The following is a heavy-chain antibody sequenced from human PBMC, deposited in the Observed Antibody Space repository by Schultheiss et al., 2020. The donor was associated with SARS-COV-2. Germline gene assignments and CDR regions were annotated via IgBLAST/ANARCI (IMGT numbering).Heavy chain of an antibody. D-gene: IGHD2-2*02. CDR1: GFTFSNYG. V-gene: IGHV3-30*03. CDR3: ARGRVVPAARPRY. CDR2: ISNDGSKE. Sequence: GGSLRLSCAVSGFTFSNYGMHWVRQAPGKGLEWVAVISNDGSKEEYADSVKGRFTISRDNSKNTLYLQMNSLRAEDTAVYYCARGRVVPAARPRYWGQGTLVTVSS. J-gene: IGHJ4*02.